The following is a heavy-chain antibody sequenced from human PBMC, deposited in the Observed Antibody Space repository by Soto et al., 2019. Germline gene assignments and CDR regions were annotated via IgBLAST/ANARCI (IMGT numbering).Heavy chain of an antibody. V-gene: IGHV3-74*01. D-gene: IGHD1-20*01. Sequence: VQLVESGGGLVQPGGSLRLSCVASGFTFNDYWMHWVRQAPGKGLVWVSRLNSDGSSGYYGDSMKGRFTISRDNAKNTCYRQINSRRGEDAVVYSCARALKYKYGMAVWGKGTTVTVSS. J-gene: IGHJ6*04. CDR1: GFTFNDYW. CDR3: ARALKYKYGMAV. CDR2: LNSDGSSG.